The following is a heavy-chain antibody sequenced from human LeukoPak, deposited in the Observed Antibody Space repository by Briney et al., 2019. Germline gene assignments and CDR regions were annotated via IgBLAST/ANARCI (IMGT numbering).Heavy chain of an antibody. J-gene: IGHJ3*02. CDR1: GYTFTGYY. D-gene: IGHD3-10*01. CDR2: INPNSGGT. CDR3: ARGGVYGSGNIDAFDI. V-gene: IGHV1-2*02. Sequence: ASVKVSCKASGYTFTGYYMHWVRQAPGQGLERMGWINPNSGGTNYAQKFQGRVTMTRDTSISTAYMELSRLRSDDTAVYYCARGGVYGSGNIDAFDIWGQGTMVTVSS.